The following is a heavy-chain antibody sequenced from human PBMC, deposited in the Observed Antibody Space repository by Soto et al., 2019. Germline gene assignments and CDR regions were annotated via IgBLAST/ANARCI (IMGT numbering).Heavy chain of an antibody. J-gene: IGHJ4*02. CDR2: IYPCDSDT. Sequence: GESLKISCKGSGYSFTSYWIGWVRQMPGKGLEWMGIIYPCDSDTKYSPSFQGQVTISADKSISTAYLQWSSLKASDTAMYYCARHVAYYDILTPDYWGQGTLVTVSS. D-gene: IGHD3-9*01. CDR3: ARHVAYYDILTPDY. V-gene: IGHV5-51*01. CDR1: GYSFTSYW.